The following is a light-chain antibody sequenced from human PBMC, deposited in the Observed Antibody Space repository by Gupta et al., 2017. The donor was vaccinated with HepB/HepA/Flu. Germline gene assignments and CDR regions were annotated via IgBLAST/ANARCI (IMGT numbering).Light chain of an antibody. CDR3: SSYASSSTVV. J-gene: IGLJ2*01. Sequence: QSALTQPASVSGSPGQSITISCTGTTSDIGGYNYVSWYQQHPGKAPKLIIYEASNRPSGVSNRFSGSKSGNTASLIISGLQAKDEANYYCSSYASSSTVVFGGGTKLTVL. V-gene: IGLV2-14*01. CDR2: EAS. CDR1: TSDIGGYNY.